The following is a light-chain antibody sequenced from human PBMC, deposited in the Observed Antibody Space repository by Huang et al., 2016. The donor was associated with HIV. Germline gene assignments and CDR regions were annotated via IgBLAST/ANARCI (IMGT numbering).Light chain of an antibody. CDR2: GAS. CDR1: QSVSSN. J-gene: IGKJ4*01. Sequence: EIVMTQSPATLSVSPGERATLSCRASQSVSSNLAWYQQKPGQAPRLLIYGASTRATGSPARFSGSGSGTEFTLSISSLQSEDFAVYYCHQYNNWPLTFGGGTKVEIK. V-gene: IGKV3-15*01. CDR3: HQYNNWPLT.